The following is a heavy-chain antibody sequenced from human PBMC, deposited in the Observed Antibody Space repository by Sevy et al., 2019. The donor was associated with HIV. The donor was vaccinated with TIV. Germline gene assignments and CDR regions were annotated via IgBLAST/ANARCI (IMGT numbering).Heavy chain of an antibody. J-gene: IGHJ4*02. Sequence: GGSLRLSCAASGFTFSSYEMNWVRQAPGKGLEWVSYISNSGTTISYTNFVKGRFTISRDNASNSLYLQMNSLRAQDTAVYYCARDLPPSATTVAHFDCWGQGTLVTVSS. CDR3: ARDLPPSATTVAHFDC. V-gene: IGHV3-48*03. D-gene: IGHD4-17*01. CDR1: GFTFSSYE. CDR2: ISNSGTTI.